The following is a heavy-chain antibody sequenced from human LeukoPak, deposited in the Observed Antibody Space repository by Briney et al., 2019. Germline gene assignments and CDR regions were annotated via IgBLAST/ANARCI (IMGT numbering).Heavy chain of an antibody. CDR2: INPNSGGT. D-gene: IGHD3-3*01. CDR1: GYTFTGYY. V-gene: IGHV1-2*02. J-gene: IGHJ4*02. CDR3: ARVGVPWLLSTYFDY. Sequence: ASVKVSCKASGYTFTGYYMHWVRQAPGQGLEWMGWINPNSGGTNYAQKFQGRVTMTRDTSISTAYMELSRLRSDDTAVYYCARVGVPWLLSTYFDYWGQGTLVTVSS.